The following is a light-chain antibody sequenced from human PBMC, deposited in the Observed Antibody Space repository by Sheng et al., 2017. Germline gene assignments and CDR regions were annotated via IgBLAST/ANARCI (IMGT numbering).Light chain of an antibody. CDR1: QSINNY. CDR3: QQSYTAPR. CDR2: AAS. V-gene: IGKV1-39*01. Sequence: DIQMTQSPSSLSASVGDRVTITCRASQSINNYLNWYQQRPGKAPKLLIYAASHLQSGVSSRFSGSGSGTDFTLTISSLQPDDFATYYCQQSYTAPRFGQGTKLEV. J-gene: IGKJ2*03.